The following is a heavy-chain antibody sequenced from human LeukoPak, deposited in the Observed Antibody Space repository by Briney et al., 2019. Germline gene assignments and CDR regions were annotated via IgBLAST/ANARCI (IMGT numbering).Heavy chain of an antibody. Sequence: GSLRLSCAASGFTFSSYGMHWIRQPPGKGLEWIGSIYFTGSTYYNPSLKSRVTISVDTSKNQFSLKLTSVTAADTAVYYCAKYGFSYCSGSECIPHWGQGTLVTVSS. D-gene: IGHD2-15*01. CDR1: GFTFSSYG. CDR3: AKYGFSYCSGSECIPH. V-gene: IGHV4-39*07. J-gene: IGHJ4*02. CDR2: IYFTGST.